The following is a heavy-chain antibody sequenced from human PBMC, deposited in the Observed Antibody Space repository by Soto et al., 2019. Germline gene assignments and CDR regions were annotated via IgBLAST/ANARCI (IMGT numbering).Heavy chain of an antibody. J-gene: IGHJ6*02. V-gene: IGHV4-34*01. CDR1: GGSFSGYY. CDR2: VNHSGST. Sequence: SETLSLTCAVYGGSFSGYYWSWLRQPPGTGLEWIGDVNHSGSTNYNPSLKSRVTISVDTSKNQFSLKLSSVTAADTAVYYCATETGDYYYGMDVWGQGTTVTVSS. CDR3: ATETGDYYYGMDV. D-gene: IGHD7-27*01.